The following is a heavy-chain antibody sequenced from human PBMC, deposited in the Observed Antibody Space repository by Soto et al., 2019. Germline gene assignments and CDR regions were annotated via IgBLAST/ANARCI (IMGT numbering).Heavy chain of an antibody. Sequence: GPSLRLSCAPSGFTFCSYWLQWVRQAPGKGLVWVSRINSDESSANYADSVKGRFTISRDSAKNTVYLQMSSLSDEDTAMYFCARGVESTRNAMDVWGQGTTVTVSS. V-gene: IGHV3-74*01. CDR1: GFTFCSYW. D-gene: IGHD2-15*01. J-gene: IGHJ6*02. CDR2: INSDESSA. CDR3: ARGVESTRNAMDV.